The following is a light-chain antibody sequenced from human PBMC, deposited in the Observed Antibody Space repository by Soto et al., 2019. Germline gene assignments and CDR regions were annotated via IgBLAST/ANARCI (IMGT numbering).Light chain of an antibody. V-gene: IGKV3-11*01. CDR1: QSVSSS. CDR2: DAS. CDR3: QQRSNWHRT. Sequence: EIVLTQSPATLSLSPGERATLSCRASQSVSSSLAWYQQKPGQAPRLLIYDASNRATGIPARFSGSGSGTDFTLTISSLEPEDFAVYYCQQRSNWHRTFGQGNKLEIK. J-gene: IGKJ2*01.